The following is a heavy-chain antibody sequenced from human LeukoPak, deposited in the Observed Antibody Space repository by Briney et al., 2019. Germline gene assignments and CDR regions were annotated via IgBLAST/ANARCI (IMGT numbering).Heavy chain of an antibody. CDR1: GFTFSSYS. J-gene: IGHJ3*02. Sequence: GGSLRLSCAASGFTFSSYSMNWVRQAPGKGLEWVSGISDSGGSTYYADSVKGRFTISRDNSKNTLYLQMNSLRAEDTAVYYCSKHTSMVTDAFDIWGQGTMVTVSS. CDR2: ISDSGGST. CDR3: SKHTSMVTDAFDI. V-gene: IGHV3-23*01. D-gene: IGHD5-18*01.